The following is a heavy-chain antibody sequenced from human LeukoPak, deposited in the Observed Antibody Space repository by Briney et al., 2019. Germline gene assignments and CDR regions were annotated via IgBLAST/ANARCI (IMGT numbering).Heavy chain of an antibody. D-gene: IGHD6-19*01. J-gene: IGHJ5*02. CDR2: INTHGSST. Sequence: PGGSLRLSCAASGFAFSNYWLHWVRQAPGKGLEWVARINTHGSSTNYADSVKGRFTISRDNAKNTLYLQMTSLSAEDTAVYYCARAGSSGWYSGWFDPWGQGTLVTVSS. CDR3: ARAGSSGWYSGWFDP. CDR1: GFAFSNYW. V-gene: IGHV3-74*01.